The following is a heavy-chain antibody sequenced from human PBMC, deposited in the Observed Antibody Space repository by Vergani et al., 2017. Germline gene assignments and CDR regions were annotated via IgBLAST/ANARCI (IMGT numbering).Heavy chain of an antibody. V-gene: IGHV4-59*01. CDR1: GGSISSYY. CDR3: ARIGIAAANFDY. J-gene: IGHJ4*02. CDR2: IYYSGST. Sequence: QVQLQESGPGLVKPSETLSLTCTVSGGSISSYYWSWIRQPPGKGLEWIGYIYYSGSTNYNPYLKSRVTISVDTSKNQFSLKLSSVTAADTAVYYCARIGIAAANFDYWGQGTLVTVSS. D-gene: IGHD6-13*01.